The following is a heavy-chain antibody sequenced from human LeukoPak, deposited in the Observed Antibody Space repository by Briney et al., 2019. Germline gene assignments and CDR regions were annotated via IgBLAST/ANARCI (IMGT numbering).Heavy chain of an antibody. Sequence: PSETLSLTCAVYGGSFSGYYWSWIRQPPGKGLEWIGEINHSGSTNYNPSLKSRVTISVDKSKNQFSLKLSSVTAADTAVYYCARAASVGATQPFDIWGQGTMVTVSS. CDR2: INHSGST. CDR3: ARAASVGATQPFDI. V-gene: IGHV4-34*01. CDR1: GGSFSGYY. D-gene: IGHD1-26*01. J-gene: IGHJ3*02.